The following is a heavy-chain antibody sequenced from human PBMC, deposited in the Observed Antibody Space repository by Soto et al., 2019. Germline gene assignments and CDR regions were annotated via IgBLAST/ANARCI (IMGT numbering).Heavy chain of an antibody. D-gene: IGHD6-6*01. Sequence: TSETLSLTCTVSGGSIGSYYWSWIRQPPGKGLEWIGFIYQSGNTHYNPSLKSRVTMSVDTSKIQFSLKLTSVTAADTAVYYCAGLYSSSPLFNYWGQGILVTVSS. J-gene: IGHJ4*02. CDR3: AGLYSSSPLFNY. CDR2: IYQSGNT. CDR1: GGSIGSYY. V-gene: IGHV4-59*01.